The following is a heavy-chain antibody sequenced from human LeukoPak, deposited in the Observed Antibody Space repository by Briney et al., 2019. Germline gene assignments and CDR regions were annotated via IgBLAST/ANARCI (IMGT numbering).Heavy chain of an antibody. CDR1: GYTFTSYD. D-gene: IGHD3-22*01. Sequence: ASVKVSCKASGYTFTSYDINWLRQATRQGLEWMGWMNPNSGNTGYAQKFQGRVTITRNTSISTAYMELSSLRSEDTAVYYCARLCYDSSGYYCPLDYWGQGTLVTVSS. V-gene: IGHV1-8*03. CDR2: MNPNSGNT. J-gene: IGHJ4*02. CDR3: ARLCYDSSGYYCPLDY.